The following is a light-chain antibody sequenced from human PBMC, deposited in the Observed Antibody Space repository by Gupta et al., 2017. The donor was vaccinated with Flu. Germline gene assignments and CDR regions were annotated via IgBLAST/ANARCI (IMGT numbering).Light chain of an antibody. CDR2: EVS. CDR3: SSYTSSSTYV. J-gene: IGLJ1*01. V-gene: IGLV2-18*02. Sequence: QSALTQPPSVSGSPGQSVTISCTGTSSDIGSYNRVSWYQQPPGTAPNLMIYEVSNRPSGVPDRFSGSKSGNTASLTISVLQAEDEADYYCSSYTSSSTYVFGTGTKVTVL. CDR1: SSDIGSYNR.